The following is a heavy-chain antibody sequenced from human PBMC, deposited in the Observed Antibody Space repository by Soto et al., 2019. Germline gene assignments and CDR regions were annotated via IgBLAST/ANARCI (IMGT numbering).Heavy chain of an antibody. V-gene: IGHV3-7*03. CDR1: GFTFSGYW. Sequence: PGGSLRLSCAASGFTFSGYWMSWVRQAPGKGLEWVANIKQDGSGKYYVDSVKGRFTTSRDNAKNSLYLQMNSLRAEDTAVYYCARDLRLDSSGWYVDYWGQGTLVTVSS. D-gene: IGHD6-19*01. CDR2: IKQDGSGK. J-gene: IGHJ4*02. CDR3: ARDLRLDSSGWYVDY.